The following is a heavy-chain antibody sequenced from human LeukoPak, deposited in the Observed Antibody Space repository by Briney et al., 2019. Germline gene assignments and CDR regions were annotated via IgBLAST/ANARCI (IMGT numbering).Heavy chain of an antibody. V-gene: IGHV4-39*01. CDR3: ARHFYCSSTSCSHYFDL. Sequence: SETLSLTCTVSGGSISSRSYYWGWIRQPPGKGPEWIGSIYYSGSTYYNPSLKSRVTISVDTSKNQFSLKLSSVTAADTAVYYCARHFYCSSTSCSHYFDLWGQGTLVTVSS. D-gene: IGHD2-2*01. CDR2: IYYSGST. J-gene: IGHJ4*02. CDR1: GGSISSRSYY.